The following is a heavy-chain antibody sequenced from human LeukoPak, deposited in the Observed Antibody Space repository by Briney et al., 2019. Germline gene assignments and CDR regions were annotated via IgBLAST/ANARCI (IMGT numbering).Heavy chain of an antibody. CDR2: IIPIFGTA. CDR1: GGTFSSYA. J-gene: IGHJ4*02. Sequence: ASVKVSCKASGGTFSSYAISWVRQAPGQGLEWMGGIIPIFGTANYAQKFQGRVTITADESTSTAYMELSSLRSEDTAVYYCALYFDWLLTSDYWGQGTLVTVSS. CDR3: ALYFDWLLTSDY. V-gene: IGHV1-69*13. D-gene: IGHD3-9*01.